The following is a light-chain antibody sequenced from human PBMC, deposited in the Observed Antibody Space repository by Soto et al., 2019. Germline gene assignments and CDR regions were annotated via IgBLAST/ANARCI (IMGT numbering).Light chain of an antibody. CDR2: GAS. V-gene: IGKV3-15*01. CDR3: HQYNNWPPWT. Sequence: EIVMPQSPATLSVSPGARATLSCRASQSVSSNLAWYQQKPGQAPRLLISGASTRATGIPDRFSGSGSGTEFTLTISRLQSEYFAVYYCHQYNNWPPWTFGQGTKVEIK. J-gene: IGKJ1*01. CDR1: QSVSSN.